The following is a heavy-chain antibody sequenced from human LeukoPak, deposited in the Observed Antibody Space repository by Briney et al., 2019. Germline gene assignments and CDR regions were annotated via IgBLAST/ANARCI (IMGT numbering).Heavy chain of an antibody. V-gene: IGHV3-30*03. CDR2: IARDGGAK. CDR1: GFSFSNHG. J-gene: IGHJ4*02. CDR3: AREATWGQWYFDH. D-gene: IGHD6-19*01. Sequence: GGSLSLSCVASGFSFSNHGMHWVRQAPGKGLEWVSVIARDGGAKFYADSVKGRFTLSRDNSKNMFFLQMNFLTVEDTAIYYCAREATWGQWYFDHWGQGTPVTVSS.